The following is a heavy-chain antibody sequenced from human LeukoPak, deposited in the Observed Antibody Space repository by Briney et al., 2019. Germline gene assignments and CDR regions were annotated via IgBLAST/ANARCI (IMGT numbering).Heavy chain of an antibody. Sequence: GASVKVSCKASGYIFTAYYIHWLRQAPGQGLQWMGWMNPNSGNAVYAQKFQGRVTMTRSTSINTAYMELSSLRSEDTAVYYCARGSSRSFDIWGLGTMVTVSS. CDR1: GYIFTAYY. CDR3: ARGSSRSFDI. D-gene: IGHD3-10*01. V-gene: IGHV1-8*02. CDR2: MNPNSGNA. J-gene: IGHJ3*02.